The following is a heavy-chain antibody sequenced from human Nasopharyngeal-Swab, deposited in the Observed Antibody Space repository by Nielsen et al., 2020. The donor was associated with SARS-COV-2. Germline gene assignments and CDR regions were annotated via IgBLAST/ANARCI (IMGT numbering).Heavy chain of an antibody. J-gene: IGHJ4*02. V-gene: IGHV7-4-1*02. Sequence: WVRQAPGQGLEWMGRTNTNTGNPTYAQGFTGRFVFSLDTSVSTAYLQISSLKAEDTAVYYCARGTTIFGVVIMGGDDYWGQGTLVTVSS. D-gene: IGHD3-3*01. CDR3: ARGTTIFGVVIMGGDDY. CDR2: TNTNTGNP.